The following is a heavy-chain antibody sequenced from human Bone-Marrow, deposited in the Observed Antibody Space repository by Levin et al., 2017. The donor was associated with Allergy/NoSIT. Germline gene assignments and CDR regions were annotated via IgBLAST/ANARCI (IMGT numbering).Heavy chain of an antibody. CDR3: ARGYGSGTQTIKYYFDS. V-gene: IGHV4-4*02. J-gene: IGHJ4*02. CDR2: VYYSGGT. D-gene: IGHD3-10*01. CDR1: GGSISSGNW. Sequence: NSSETLSLTCAVSGGSISSGNWWSWVRQPPGKGLEWIGEVYYSGGTKYNPSLTRRVTISMDNSKNQFSLRLTSVTAADTAVYYCARGYGSGTQTIKYYFDSWGQGTLVTVSS.